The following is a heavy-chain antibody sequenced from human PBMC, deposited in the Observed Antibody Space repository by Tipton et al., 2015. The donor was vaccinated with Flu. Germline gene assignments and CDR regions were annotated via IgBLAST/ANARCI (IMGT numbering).Heavy chain of an antibody. J-gene: IGHJ5*02. CDR2: IYYSGST. CDR1: GGSISSYY. Sequence: TLPLTCTVSGGSISSYYWSWIRQPPGKGLEWIGYIYYSGSTNYNPSLKSRVTISVDTSKNQFSLKLSSVTAADTAVYYCARGYAGWFDPWGQGTLVTVSS. CDR3: ARGYAGWFDP. D-gene: IGHD5-18*01. V-gene: IGHV4-59*01.